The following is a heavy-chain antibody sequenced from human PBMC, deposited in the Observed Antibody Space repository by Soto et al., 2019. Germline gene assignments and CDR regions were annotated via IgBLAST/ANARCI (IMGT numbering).Heavy chain of an antibody. D-gene: IGHD3-3*01. Sequence: QVQLVQSGAEVKKPGASVKVSCKASGYTFTSYDINWVRQATGQGLEWMGWMNPNSGNTGYAQKFQGSVTMTRNTSISTAYMELSSLRSEDTAVYYCARGDYYDFWSGRYYMDVWGKGTTVTVSS. CDR3: ARGDYYDFWSGRYYMDV. J-gene: IGHJ6*03. CDR1: GYTFTSYD. V-gene: IGHV1-8*01. CDR2: MNPNSGNT.